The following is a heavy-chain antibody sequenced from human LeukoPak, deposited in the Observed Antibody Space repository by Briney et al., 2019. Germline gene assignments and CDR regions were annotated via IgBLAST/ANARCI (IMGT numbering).Heavy chain of an antibody. CDR1: GFTFSSYA. CDR2: SNDKGDYT. D-gene: IGHD3-16*01. CDR3: AKAREASRLRYGMDV. Sequence: GASLRLSCASSGFTFSSYAMSWVRQAPGKGLEWVSGSNDKGDYTYYADSVRGRFTISRDNSKNMLYLQMNSLRVEDTALYYCAKAREASRLRYGMDVWGQGTTVTVSS. J-gene: IGHJ6*02. V-gene: IGHV3-23*01.